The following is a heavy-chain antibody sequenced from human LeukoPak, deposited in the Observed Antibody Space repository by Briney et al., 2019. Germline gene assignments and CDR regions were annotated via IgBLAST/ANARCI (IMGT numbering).Heavy chain of an antibody. CDR3: VRGSGGNGYGYWGDN. CDR1: RFTFSSFG. V-gene: IGHV3-33*01. Sequence: GGSLRLSCAASRFTFSSFGMHWVRKAPGKGLEWVAVIWYHGNEIHYVDSVKGRFTISRDNFRNTPYLQMDSLRAEDSAVYYCVRGSGGNGYGYWGDNWGQGTLVTVSS. CDR2: IWYHGNEI. J-gene: IGHJ4*02. D-gene: IGHD5-12*01.